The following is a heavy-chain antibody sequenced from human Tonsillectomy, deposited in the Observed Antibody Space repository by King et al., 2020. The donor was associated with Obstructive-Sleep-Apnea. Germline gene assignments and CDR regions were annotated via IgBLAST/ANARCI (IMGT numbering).Heavy chain of an antibody. Sequence: VQLVESGGGLVQPGGSLRLSCAASGFTFSSYAMSWVRQAPGKGLEWVSAISGSGGSTYYAYSVKGRFTISRDNSKNTLYLQMNSLRAEDTAVYYCAKVLLPDPAPLTYFDYWGQGTLVTVSS. CDR3: AKVLLPDPAPLTYFDY. J-gene: IGHJ4*02. CDR1: GFTFSSYA. V-gene: IGHV3-23*04. CDR2: ISGSGGST. D-gene: IGHD3-10*01.